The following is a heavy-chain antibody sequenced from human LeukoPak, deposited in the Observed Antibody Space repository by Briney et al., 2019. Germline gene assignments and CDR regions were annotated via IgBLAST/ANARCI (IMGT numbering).Heavy chain of an antibody. D-gene: IGHD3-16*01. CDR2: INWNSGTI. CDR3: AKDISKVMDFYMDV. J-gene: IGHJ6*03. Sequence: AGGSLRLSCTASGFTFDDYAMHWVRQAPGKGLEWVSGINWNSGTISYADSVKGRFTISRDNAKNSLYLQMNSLRAEDTALYYCAKDISKVMDFYMDVWGTGTTVTVSS. CDR1: GFTFDDYA. V-gene: IGHV3-9*01.